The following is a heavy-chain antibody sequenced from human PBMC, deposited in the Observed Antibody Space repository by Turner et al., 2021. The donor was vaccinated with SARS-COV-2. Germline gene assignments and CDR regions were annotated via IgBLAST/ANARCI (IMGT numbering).Heavy chain of an antibody. J-gene: IGHJ4*02. Sequence: QVQLVESGGGVVQPGRSLSLSCAASGFTFSSYAIHLVRQAPGKWLEWVAVISDDGSKKYYADSVKGRFTISRDNSKNTLYLKMNSLRAEDTAVYYCARGGGGNYFYFDYWGQGTLVTVSS. CDR3: ARGGGGNYFYFDY. CDR1: GFTFSSYA. D-gene: IGHD1-26*01. CDR2: ISDDGSKK. V-gene: IGHV3-30-3*01.